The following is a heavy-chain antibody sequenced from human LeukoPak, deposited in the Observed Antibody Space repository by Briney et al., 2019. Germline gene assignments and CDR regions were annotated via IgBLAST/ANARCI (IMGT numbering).Heavy chain of an antibody. CDR3: AGFYYESSGNYYVPFDY. D-gene: IGHD3-22*01. CDR1: GGSISSSSYY. J-gene: IGHJ4*02. CDR2: IYYSGST. V-gene: IGHV4-39*01. Sequence: SETLSLTCTVSGGSISSSSYYWGWIRQPPGKGLEWIGTIYYSGSTYYNPSLKSRVTISLDTSKNQFSLWLSSVTAADTAVYYCAGFYYESSGNYYVPFDYWGQGTLVTVSS.